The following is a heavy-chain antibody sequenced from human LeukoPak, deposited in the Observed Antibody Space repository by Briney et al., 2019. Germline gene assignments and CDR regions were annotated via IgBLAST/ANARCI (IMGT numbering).Heavy chain of an antibody. CDR3: ARDITSSSWPDAFDI. Sequence: ASVKVSCKASGYTFTGYYMHWVRQAPGQGLEWMGWINPNSGGTNYAQKFQGRVTMTRDTSISTAYMELSSLRSEDTAVYYCARDITSSSWPDAFDIWGQGTMVTVSS. D-gene: IGHD6-13*01. CDR1: GYTFTGYY. CDR2: INPNSGGT. V-gene: IGHV1-2*02. J-gene: IGHJ3*02.